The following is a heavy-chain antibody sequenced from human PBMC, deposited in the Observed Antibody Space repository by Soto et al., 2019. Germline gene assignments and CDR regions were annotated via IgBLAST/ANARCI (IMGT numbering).Heavy chain of an antibody. D-gene: IGHD4-17*01. V-gene: IGHV3-53*01. CDR3: ARVADYGDYINAFDI. Sequence: DVQLVECGGGLIQPGGSLRLSCAASGFTVSGNSMTWVRQAPGKGLEWVSVVYSGGSTFYADSVKGRFTISRDNSNNTLFLQMNTLGAEDTAVYYCARVADYGDYINAFDIWGQGTMVTVSS. CDR2: VYSGGST. J-gene: IGHJ3*02. CDR1: GFTVSGNS.